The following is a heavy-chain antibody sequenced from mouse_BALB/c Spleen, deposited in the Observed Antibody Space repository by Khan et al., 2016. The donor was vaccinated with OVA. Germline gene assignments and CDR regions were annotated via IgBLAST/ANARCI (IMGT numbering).Heavy chain of an antibody. CDR3: ASSGGGNYGWVMDY. J-gene: IGHJ4*01. D-gene: IGHD2-1*01. Sequence: EVQLVESGGGLVQPGGSRKVSCAASGFTFSSFGMYWVRQAPEKGLAWVAYISSGSSTMYYVDTVKGRFTIFRDNPKNTLFLQMTSLRYEETAMYYCASSGGGNYGWVMDYWGQGTSVTVSS. V-gene: IGHV5-17*02. CDR1: GFTFSSFG. CDR2: ISSGSSTM.